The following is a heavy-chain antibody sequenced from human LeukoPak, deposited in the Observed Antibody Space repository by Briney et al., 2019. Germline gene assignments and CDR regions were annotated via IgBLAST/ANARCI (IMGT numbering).Heavy chain of an antibody. CDR1: GGSISSGSYY. CDR2: IYTCGST. D-gene: IGHD3-22*01. Sequence: SQTLSLTCTVSGGSISSGSYYWSWIRQPAGKGLEWIVRIYTCGSTNYNPSLKSRVTISVDTSKNQFSLKLSSVTAADTAVYYCARVLGFYDSSGYYPYYFDYWGQGTLVTVSS. CDR3: ARVLGFYDSSGYYPYYFDY. V-gene: IGHV4-61*02. J-gene: IGHJ4*02.